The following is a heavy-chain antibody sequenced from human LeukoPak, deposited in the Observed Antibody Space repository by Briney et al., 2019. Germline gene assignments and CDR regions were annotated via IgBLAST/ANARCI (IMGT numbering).Heavy chain of an antibody. J-gene: IGHJ5*02. V-gene: IGHV3-21*01. D-gene: IGHD6-19*01. CDR2: ISSSSSYI. Sequence: GGSLRLSCAASGFTFSSYSMNWARQAPGKGLEWVSSISSSSSYIYYADSVKGRFTISRDNAKNSLYLQMNSLRAEDTAVYYCARGYSSGWYSGTNWFDHWGQGTLVTVSS. CDR1: GFTFSSYS. CDR3: ARGYSSGWYSGTNWFDH.